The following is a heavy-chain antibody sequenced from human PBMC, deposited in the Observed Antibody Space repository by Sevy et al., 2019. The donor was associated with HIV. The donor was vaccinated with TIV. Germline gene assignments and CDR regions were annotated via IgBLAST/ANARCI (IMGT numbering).Heavy chain of an antibody. CDR2: IIPIFGTA. J-gene: IGHJ4*02. CDR1: GGTFSSYA. D-gene: IGHD3-22*01. V-gene: IGHV1-69*13. CDR3: AGKSVDYYDSSGYYYDYFDY. Sequence: ASVKVSCKASGGTFSSYAISWVRQAPGQGLEWMGGIIPIFGTANYAQKFQGRVTITADESTSTAYMELSSLRSEDTAVYYCAGKSVDYYDSSGYYYDYFDYWGQGTLVTVSS.